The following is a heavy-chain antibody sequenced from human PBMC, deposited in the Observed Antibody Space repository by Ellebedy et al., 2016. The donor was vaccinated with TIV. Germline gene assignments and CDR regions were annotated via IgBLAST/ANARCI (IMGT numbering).Heavy chain of an antibody. CDR1: GFTFDDYA. CDR3: AKDIITPFYMVWGVGYGMDV. Sequence: GGSLRLXXAASGFTFDDYAMHWVRQAPGKGLEWVSGISWNSGSTGYADSVKGRFTISRDNAKNSLYLQMNSLSAEDTALYYCAKDIITPFYMVWGVGYGMDVWGQGTTVTVSS. CDR2: ISWNSGST. D-gene: IGHD3-10*01. J-gene: IGHJ6*02. V-gene: IGHV3-9*01.